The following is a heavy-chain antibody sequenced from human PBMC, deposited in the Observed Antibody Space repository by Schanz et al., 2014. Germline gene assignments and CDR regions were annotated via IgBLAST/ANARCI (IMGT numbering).Heavy chain of an antibody. D-gene: IGHD1-1*01. CDR2: ISGSGGST. J-gene: IGHJ4*02. CDR1: GFTFSTYA. V-gene: IGHV3-23*04. CDR3: ARAHGNNWYGKGLDY. Sequence: VQLVESGGGLVKPGGSLRLSCAASGFTFSTYAMSWVRQAPGKGLEWVSAISGSGGSTYYADSVKGRFTISRDNSKNTLYLQMNSLRADDTAVYFCARAHGNNWYGKGLDYWGQGTQVTVSS.